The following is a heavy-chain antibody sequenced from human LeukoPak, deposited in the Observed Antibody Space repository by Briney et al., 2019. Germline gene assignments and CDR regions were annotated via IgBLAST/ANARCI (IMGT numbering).Heavy chain of an antibody. V-gene: IGHV3-7*01. D-gene: IGHD6-19*01. CDR3: ARRSVAGSLDY. Sequence: GGSLILSCAASGFTFSTYWMSWVRQAPGKGLEWVANTKEDGGEKYYVDSVKGRFTISRDNAENSLYLQMNSLIAEDTAVYYCARRSVAGSLDYWGQGTLVTVSS. J-gene: IGHJ4*02. CDR2: TKEDGGEK. CDR1: GFTFSTYW.